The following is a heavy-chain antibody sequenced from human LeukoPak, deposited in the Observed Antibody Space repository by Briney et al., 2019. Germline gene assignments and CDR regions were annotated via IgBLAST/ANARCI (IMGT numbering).Heavy chain of an antibody. Sequence: PSETLSLTCTVSGGSISSSPYYWGWIRQPPGKGLEWIGNIYYSGSTYYNASLKTRVTISVDTSKNQFSLKLTSVTAADTAVYYCARHASVDGNWPRPLDYWGQGSLVTGSS. CDR1: GGSISSSPYY. CDR2: IYYSGST. D-gene: IGHD6-19*01. J-gene: IGHJ4*02. CDR3: ARHASVDGNWPRPLDY. V-gene: IGHV4-39*01.